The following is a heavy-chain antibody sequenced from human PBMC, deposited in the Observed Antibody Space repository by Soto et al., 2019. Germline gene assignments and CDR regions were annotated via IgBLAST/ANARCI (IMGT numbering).Heavy chain of an antibody. V-gene: IGHV3-33*01. CDR2: IWYDGSNK. CDR1: GFTFSSYG. J-gene: IGHJ4*02. Sequence: QVQLVEAGGGVGQPGRSLRLSCAASGFTFSSYGMHWVRQAPGKGLEWVAVIWYDGSNKYYADSVKGRFTISRDNSMNTLYLKMNSLRAEDTAVYYCARDYLVIPHRVIDYWGQGTLVIVSS. CDR3: ARDYLVIPHRVIDY. D-gene: IGHD2-15*01.